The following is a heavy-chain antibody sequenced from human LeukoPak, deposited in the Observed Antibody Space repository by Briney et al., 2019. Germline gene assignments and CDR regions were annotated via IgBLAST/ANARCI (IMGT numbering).Heavy chain of an antibody. D-gene: IGHD3-22*01. J-gene: IGHJ4*02. Sequence: SETLSLTCTVSGGSISSSSYYWGWIRQPPGKGLEWIGSIYYSGSTYYNPSLKSRVTTSLDTSKNQVSLELSSVTAADTAVYYCATEYRDYYDSSGNYLDDWGQGTLVTVSS. CDR2: IYYSGST. CDR3: ATEYRDYYDSSGNYLDD. V-gene: IGHV4-39*07. CDR1: GGSISSSSYY.